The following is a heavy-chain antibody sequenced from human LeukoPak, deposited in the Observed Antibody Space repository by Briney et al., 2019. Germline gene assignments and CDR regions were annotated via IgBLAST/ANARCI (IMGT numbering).Heavy chain of an antibody. V-gene: IGHV3-7*01. CDR2: IKQDGSEK. CDR1: GFNFTTYW. Sequence: GGSLRLSCATSGFNFTTYWMNWVRQARGKGLEWVANIKQDGSEKYYVDSVKGRFTISRDNARNSLYLQMNSLRADDTAVYYCARGGGYAWDYWGQGTLVTVSS. D-gene: IGHD5-12*01. CDR3: ARGGGYAWDY. J-gene: IGHJ4*02.